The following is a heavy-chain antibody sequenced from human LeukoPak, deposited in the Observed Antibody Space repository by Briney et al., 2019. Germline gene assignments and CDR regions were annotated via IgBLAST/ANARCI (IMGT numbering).Heavy chain of an antibody. V-gene: IGHV4-38-2*02. Sequence: PSETLSLTCTVSGYSISSGYYWGWIRQPPGKGLEWIGSIYHSGSTYYNPSLKSRVTMSLDTSKNQFSLRLRSVTAADTAVYYCAKDRPRMVRGVLDYWGQGTLVTVSS. J-gene: IGHJ4*02. D-gene: IGHD3-10*01. CDR2: IYHSGST. CDR1: GYSISSGYY. CDR3: AKDRPRMVRGVLDY.